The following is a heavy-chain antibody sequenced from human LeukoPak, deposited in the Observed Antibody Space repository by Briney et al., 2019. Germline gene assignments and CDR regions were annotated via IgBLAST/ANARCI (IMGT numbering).Heavy chain of an antibody. V-gene: IGHV1-2*02. D-gene: IGHD3-10*01. CDR3: ARDLEGYHYGSGNYPQ. CDR1: GYTLTDYY. CDR2: INPNSGGT. Sequence: GASVKVSYKASGYTLTDYYIHWVRQAPGQGLEWMGFINPNSGGTNYAQNFQGRVTMTRDTSISTAYMELSSLRSDDTAVYYCARDLEGYHYGSGNYPQWGQGTLVTVSS. J-gene: IGHJ4*02.